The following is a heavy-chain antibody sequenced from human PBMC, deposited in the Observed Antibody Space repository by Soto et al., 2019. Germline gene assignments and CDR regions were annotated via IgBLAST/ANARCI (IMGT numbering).Heavy chain of an antibody. CDR1: GGTFSSYA. CDR2: IIHIFGTA. V-gene: IGHV1-69*12. J-gene: IGHJ6*02. Sequence: QVQLVQSGAEVKKPGSSVKVSCKASGGTFSSYAISWVRQAPGQGLEWMGGIIHIFGTANYAQKFQGRVTITADESTSTAYMELSSLRSEDTAVYYCARDRFDIVLVPAATVDYYYYGMDVWGQGTTVTVSS. D-gene: IGHD2-2*01. CDR3: ARDRFDIVLVPAATVDYYYYGMDV.